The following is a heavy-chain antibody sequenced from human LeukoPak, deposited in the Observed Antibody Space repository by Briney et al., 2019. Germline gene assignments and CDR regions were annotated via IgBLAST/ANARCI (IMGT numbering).Heavy chain of an antibody. Sequence: SETLSLTCTVSGSLISGSNYYWGWIRQPPGKGLEWIESIYYSGSTYYNPSLKSRVSMSVDTSKNQFSLKLTSVTAADTAMYYCARHHFYYNSSGYYYFDNWGQGTLVTVSS. CDR3: ARHHFYYNSSGYYYFDN. CDR1: GSLISGSNYY. CDR2: IYYSGST. D-gene: IGHD3-22*01. V-gene: IGHV4-39*01. J-gene: IGHJ4*02.